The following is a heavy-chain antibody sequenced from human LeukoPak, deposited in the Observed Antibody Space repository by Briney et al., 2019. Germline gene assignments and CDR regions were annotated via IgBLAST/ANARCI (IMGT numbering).Heavy chain of an antibody. CDR1: GFTFSSYN. CDR3: ARDPYSGSYGDYYYYYMDV. J-gene: IGHJ6*03. D-gene: IGHD1-26*01. Sequence: GGSLRLSCAASGFTFSSYNMNWVRQAPGKGLEWVSSITSSSTYIYYADSVKGRFTISRDNARNSLYLQMNSLRAEDTAVYYCARDPYSGSYGDYYYYYMDVWGKGTTVTISS. V-gene: IGHV3-21*01. CDR2: ITSSSTYI.